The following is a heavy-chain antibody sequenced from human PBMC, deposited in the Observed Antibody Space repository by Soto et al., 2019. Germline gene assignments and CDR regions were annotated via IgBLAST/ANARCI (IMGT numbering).Heavy chain of an antibody. CDR1: GGSITSSSYY. Sequence: ASETLSLTCTVSGGSITSSSYYWGWIRQPPGKGLEWIGSIYYSGNTYYTPSLKSRVTISVDTSKNQFSLKLSSVTAADTAVYYCAREGGRYCSGGSCQVDYWGQGTLVTV. CDR3: AREGGRYCSGGSCQVDY. J-gene: IGHJ4*02. CDR2: IYYSGNT. D-gene: IGHD2-15*01. V-gene: IGHV4-39*02.